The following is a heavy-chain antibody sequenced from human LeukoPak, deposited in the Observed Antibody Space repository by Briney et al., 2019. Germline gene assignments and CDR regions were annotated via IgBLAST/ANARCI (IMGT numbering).Heavy chain of an antibody. D-gene: IGHD2-2*01. J-gene: IGHJ4*02. CDR3: ARDVLRFCSSTSCYASWSY. CDR2: INWNGGSK. CDR1: GFTSDDYG. Sequence: GGSLRLSCAASGFTSDDYGMSWVRQAPGKGLEWVSGINWNGGSKGYADSVKGRFTISRDNAKNSLYLQMNSLRAEDTALYYCARDVLRFCSSTSCYASWSYWGQGTLVTVSS. V-gene: IGHV3-20*04.